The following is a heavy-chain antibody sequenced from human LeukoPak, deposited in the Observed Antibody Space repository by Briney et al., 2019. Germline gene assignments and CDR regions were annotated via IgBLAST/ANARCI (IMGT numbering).Heavy chain of an antibody. Sequence: PSETLSLTCAVHGGSFSGYYWNWIRQPPGKGLEWIGEINHSGSTNYNPSLKSRVTISVDTSKNQFSLKLSSVTAADTAVYYCAGAAGGSLDWGQGTLVTVSS. CDR2: INHSGST. D-gene: IGHD1-26*01. V-gene: IGHV4-34*01. J-gene: IGHJ4*02. CDR3: AGAAGGSLD. CDR1: GGSFSGYY.